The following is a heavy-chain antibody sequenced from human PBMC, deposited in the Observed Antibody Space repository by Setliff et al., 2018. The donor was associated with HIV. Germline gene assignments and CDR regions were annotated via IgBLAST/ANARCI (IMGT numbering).Heavy chain of an antibody. CDR1: GGSISSSSYY. J-gene: IGHJ6*02. D-gene: IGHD3-10*01. Sequence: KASETLSLTCTVSGGSISSSSYYWGWIRQPPGKGLEWIGSIYYSGSTYYNPSLKSRVTIPVDTSKNQFSLKLSSVTAADTAVYYCARPRGGQGYYYGMDVWGQGTTVTVSS. CDR2: IYYSGST. CDR3: ARPRGGQGYYYGMDV. V-gene: IGHV4-39*01.